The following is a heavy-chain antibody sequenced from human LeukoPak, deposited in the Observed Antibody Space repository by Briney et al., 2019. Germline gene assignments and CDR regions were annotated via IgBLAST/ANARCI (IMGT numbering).Heavy chain of an antibody. J-gene: IGHJ4*02. V-gene: IGHV4-59*12. CDR3: ARSILRYYFDSSGYYPYYFDY. D-gene: IGHD3-22*01. Sequence: SETLSLTCTVSGGSISSYYWSWIRQPPGKGLEWIGYIYYSGSTNYNPSLKSRVTISVDTSKNQFSLKLSSVTAADTAVYYCARSILRYYFDSSGYYPYYFDYWGQGMLVTVSS. CDR1: GGSISSYY. CDR2: IYYSGST.